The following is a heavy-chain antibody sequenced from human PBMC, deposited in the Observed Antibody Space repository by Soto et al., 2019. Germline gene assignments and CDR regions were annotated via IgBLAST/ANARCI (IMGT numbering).Heavy chain of an antibody. Sequence: EVQLLESGGGLVQPGGSLRLSCAASGFTFSSYAMSWVRQAPAKGLEWVSAISGSGGSTYYADSVKGRFTISRDNSKNTLYLQMNSLRAEDTAVYYCAKDSYSSGWYAVNYFDYWGQGTLVTVSS. J-gene: IGHJ4*02. CDR2: ISGSGGST. V-gene: IGHV3-23*01. CDR3: AKDSYSSGWYAVNYFDY. CDR1: GFTFSSYA. D-gene: IGHD6-19*01.